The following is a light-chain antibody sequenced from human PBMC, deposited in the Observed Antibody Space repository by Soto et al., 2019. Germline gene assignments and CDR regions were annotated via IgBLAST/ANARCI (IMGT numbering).Light chain of an antibody. CDR3: QRYNTYPLT. CDR1: QNIDAW. J-gene: IGKJ4*01. V-gene: IGKV1-5*03. Sequence: DIQMTQSPSTLSASVADRVTITCRASQNIDAWLAWYQQKPGKAPKVLIYKASSLESGVPSRFSGSGSGTEFTLTISSLQPDDSATYYCQRYNTYPLTFGGGAKVDNK. CDR2: KAS.